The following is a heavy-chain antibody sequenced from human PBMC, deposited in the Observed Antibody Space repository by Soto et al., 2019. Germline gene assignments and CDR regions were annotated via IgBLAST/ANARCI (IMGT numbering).Heavy chain of an antibody. D-gene: IGHD3-22*01. CDR2: IKSKTDGGTT. Sequence: GGSLRLSCAASGFTFSNAWINWVRQAPGKGLEWVGRIKSKTDGGTTDYAAPVKGRFAISRDDSNNMVYLQMNSLKIEDTAVYYCTTDSYSTIIIVRFDYWVHGTLVTVSS. CDR1: GFTFSNAW. CDR3: TTDSYSTIIIVRFDY. J-gene: IGHJ4*01. V-gene: IGHV3-15*07.